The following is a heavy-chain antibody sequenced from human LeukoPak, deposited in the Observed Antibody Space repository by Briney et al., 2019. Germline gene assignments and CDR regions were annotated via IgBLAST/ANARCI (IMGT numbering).Heavy chain of an antibody. Sequence: GASVKVSCKASGYTFTGYYMHWVRQAPGQGLEWMGWINPNSGGTNYAQKFQGRVTTTRDTSISTAYMELSRLRSDDTAVYYCARADSGSYTYYFDYWGQGTLVTVSS. CDR3: ARADSGSYTYYFDY. D-gene: IGHD3-10*01. J-gene: IGHJ4*02. V-gene: IGHV1-2*02. CDR1: GYTFTGYY. CDR2: INPNSGGT.